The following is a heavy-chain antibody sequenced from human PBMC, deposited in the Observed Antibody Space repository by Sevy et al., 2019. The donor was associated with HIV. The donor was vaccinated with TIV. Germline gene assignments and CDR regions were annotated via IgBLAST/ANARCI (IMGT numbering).Heavy chain of an antibody. CDR1: GFTFSNYV. D-gene: IGHD3-16*02. V-gene: IGHV3-23*01. Sequence: GGSLRLSCTASGFTFSNYVMAWVRQTAGKGLEWVSSVTNRNTYYIGSVRGSFTISRDNSKNTLYLQMNSLRAEDTAIYFCARELNLGQIVTVEYWGQGALVTVSS. CDR3: ARELNLGQIVTVEY. CDR2: VTNRNT. J-gene: IGHJ4*02.